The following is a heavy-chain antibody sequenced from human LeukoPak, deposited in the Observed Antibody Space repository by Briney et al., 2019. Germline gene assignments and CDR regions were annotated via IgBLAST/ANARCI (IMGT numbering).Heavy chain of an antibody. D-gene: IGHD2-2*01. Sequence: ASVKVSCNISGYTLTDFSMHWVRQAPGKGLEWMGWMNPNSGNTGYAPKFQGRVTMTRNTSISTAYMELSSLRSEDTAVYYCARKGPANYYYYYMDVWGKGTSVTVSS. J-gene: IGHJ6*03. CDR2: MNPNSGNT. V-gene: IGHV1-8*01. CDR1: GYTLTDFS. CDR3: ARKGPANYYYYYMDV.